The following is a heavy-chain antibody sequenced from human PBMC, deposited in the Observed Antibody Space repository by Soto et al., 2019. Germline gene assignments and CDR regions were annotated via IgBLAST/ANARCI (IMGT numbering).Heavy chain of an antibody. CDR3: ASEGDAVSSSLGAFGF. D-gene: IGHD3-16*02. V-gene: IGHV3-30-3*01. Sequence: QVQLVESGGGVVQPGRSLRLSCAASGFTFSSYAMHWVRQAPGKGLEWVAVISYDGSNKYYADSVKGRFTISRDNSKNPLYLQLDSLRDYVTSVYYCASEGDAVSSSLGAFGFWGPRTIVTVS. CDR2: ISYDGSNK. CDR1: GFTFSSYA. J-gene: IGHJ3*01.